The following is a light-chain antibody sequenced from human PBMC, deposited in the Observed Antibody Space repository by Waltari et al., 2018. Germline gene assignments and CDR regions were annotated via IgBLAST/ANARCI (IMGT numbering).Light chain of an antibody. J-gene: IGLJ2*01. CDR2: VNG. CDR3: QSYDSSLTGSV. V-gene: IGLV1-40*01. Sequence: QSVLTQPPSVSGAPGQRVTISCTGSSSNIGAGYDVHWYQQLPGTAPKLLIFVNGNRPPGVPDRFSGSKSGTSASLAVTGRQPEDEADYYCQSYDSSLTGSVFGGGTKVTVL. CDR1: SSNIGAGYD.